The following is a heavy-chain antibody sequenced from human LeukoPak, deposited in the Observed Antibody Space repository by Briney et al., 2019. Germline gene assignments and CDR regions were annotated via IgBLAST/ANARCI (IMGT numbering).Heavy chain of an antibody. D-gene: IGHD3-10*01. Sequence: ASVKVSCKASGYIFTNYAMHWVRQAPGQRLEWMGWINTGNGNTKYSQEFQDRVTITRDTFASTAYMELSSLRSEDTAVYYCARPHARGSGSYYYWGQGTLVTVSS. CDR3: ARPHARGSGSYYY. V-gene: IGHV1-3*03. CDR1: GYIFTNYA. J-gene: IGHJ4*02. CDR2: INTGNGNT.